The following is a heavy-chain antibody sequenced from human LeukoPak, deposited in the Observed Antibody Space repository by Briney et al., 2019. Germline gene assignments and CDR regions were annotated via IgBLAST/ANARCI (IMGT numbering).Heavy chain of an antibody. V-gene: IGHV4-59*11. CDR1: GGSIRSHY. CDR3: ARGVLYYDILTGYRLKAPHFDY. CDR2: IYYSGST. Sequence: SETLSLTCTVSGGSIRSHYWTWIRQPPGKGLEWSGYIYYSGSTNYNPSLKSRVTISVDTSKNQFSLKLSSVTAADTAVYYCARGVLYYDILTGYRLKAPHFDYWGQGTLVTVSS. D-gene: IGHD3-9*01. J-gene: IGHJ4*02.